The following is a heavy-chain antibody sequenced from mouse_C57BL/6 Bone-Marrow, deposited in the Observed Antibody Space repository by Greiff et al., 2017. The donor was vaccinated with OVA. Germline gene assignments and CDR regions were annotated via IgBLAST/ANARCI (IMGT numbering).Heavy chain of an antibody. CDR2: IDPENGDT. Sequence: EVQLQQSGAELVRPGASVKLSCTASGFNIKDDYMHWVKQRPEQGLEWIGWIDPENGDTEYASKFQGKATITADTSSNTAYLQLSSLTSEDTAVYYCTSYGSSYYYFDYWGRGTTLTVSS. V-gene: IGHV14-4*01. J-gene: IGHJ2*01. D-gene: IGHD1-1*01. CDR3: TSYGSSYYYFDY. CDR1: GFNIKDDY.